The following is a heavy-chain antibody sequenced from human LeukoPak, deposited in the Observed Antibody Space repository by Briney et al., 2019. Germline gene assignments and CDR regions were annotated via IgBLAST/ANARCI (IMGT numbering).Heavy chain of an antibody. J-gene: IGHJ4*02. Sequence: SETLSLTCTVSGGSISSSSYYWGWIRQPPGKGPEWIGSIYYSGSTYYNPSLKSRVTISVDTSKNQFSLKLSSVTAADTAVYYCAREGNRLVWGQGTLVTVSS. V-gene: IGHV4-39*01. CDR1: GGSISSSSYY. CDR2: IYYSGST. D-gene: IGHD1-14*01. CDR3: AREGNRLV.